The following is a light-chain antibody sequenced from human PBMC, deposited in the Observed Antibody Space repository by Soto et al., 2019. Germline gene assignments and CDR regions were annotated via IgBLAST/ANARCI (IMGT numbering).Light chain of an antibody. J-gene: IGKJ2*01. V-gene: IGKV4-1*01. CDR3: QQYYSTLHT. CDR1: QSILYSSNNKNY. Sequence: DIVMTQSPGSLAVSLGERATINCKSSQSILYSSNNKNYLAWYQQKPGQPPKLLIYWASTRESGVPDRFSGSGSGTDVTLTISSLQAEDVAFYYCQQYYSTLHTFGQGTKLEIK. CDR2: WAS.